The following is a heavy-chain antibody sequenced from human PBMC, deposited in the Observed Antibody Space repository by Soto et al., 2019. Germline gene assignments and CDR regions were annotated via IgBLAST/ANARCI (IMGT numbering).Heavy chain of an antibody. Sequence: GGSLRLSCAASGFTFGSYGMHWVRQAPGKGLEWVAVIYSGGSTYYADSVKGRFTISRDNSKNTLYLQMNSLRAEDTAVYYCARDRCSGGSCYSGYWGQGTLVTVSS. CDR2: IYSGGST. J-gene: IGHJ4*02. D-gene: IGHD2-15*01. V-gene: IGHV3-NL1*01. CDR1: GFTFGSYG. CDR3: ARDRCSGGSCYSGY.